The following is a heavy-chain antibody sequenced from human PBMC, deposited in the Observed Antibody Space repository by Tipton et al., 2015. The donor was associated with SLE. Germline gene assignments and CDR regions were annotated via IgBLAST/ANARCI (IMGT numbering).Heavy chain of an antibody. CDR3: ARVPRSIAAALDI. CDR1: GDSISNYY. D-gene: IGHD6-6*01. J-gene: IGHJ3*02. CDR2: IYYSGST. Sequence: TLSLTCTVSGDSISNYYWGWIRQLPGKGLEWIGYIYYSGSTNYNPSLKGRVTISVDTSKNQFSLKLSSVTAADTAVYYCARVPRSIAAALDIWGQGTMVTVSS. V-gene: IGHV4-59*01.